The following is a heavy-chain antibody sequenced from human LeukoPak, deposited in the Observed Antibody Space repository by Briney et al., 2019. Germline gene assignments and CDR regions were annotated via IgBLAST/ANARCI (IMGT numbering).Heavy chain of an antibody. CDR1: GGSISSGSYY. V-gene: IGHV4-61*02. CDR3: ARDLPCGGDCYSRFGYYGMDV. J-gene: IGHJ6*02. CDR2: IYTSGST. D-gene: IGHD2-21*02. Sequence: SETLSLTCTVSGGSISSGSYYWSWIRQPAGKGLEWIGRIYTSGSTNYNPSLKSRVTISVDTSKNQFSLKLSSVTAADTAVYYCARDLPCGGDCYSRFGYYGMDVWGQGITVTVSS.